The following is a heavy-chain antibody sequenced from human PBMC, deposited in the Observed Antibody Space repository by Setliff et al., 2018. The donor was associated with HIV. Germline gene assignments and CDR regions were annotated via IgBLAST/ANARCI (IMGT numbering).Heavy chain of an antibody. V-gene: IGHV4-39*07. CDR2: INHSGST. Sequence: PSETLSLTCTVSGGSISSGGYYWTWIRQPPGKGLEWLGEINHSGSTNYNPSLKSRVTISVDTSKNQFSLKLSSVTAADTAVYYCARVAGMGYFDYWGQGTLVTVSS. J-gene: IGHJ4*02. CDR3: ARVAGMGYFDY. D-gene: IGHD2-8*01. CDR1: GGSISSGGYY.